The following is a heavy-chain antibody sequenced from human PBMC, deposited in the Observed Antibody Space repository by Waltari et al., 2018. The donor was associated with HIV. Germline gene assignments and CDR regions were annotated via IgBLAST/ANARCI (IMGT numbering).Heavy chain of an antibody. CDR3: TRGHIWGSYRYFDY. J-gene: IGHJ4*02. CDR2: ITRYSANT. D-gene: IGHD3-16*02. CDR1: GYTFLTYP. V-gene: IGHV1-18*01. Sequence: QIRLFQSGHDVRKPGDSVTVSCKTSGYTFLTYPVTWVRQSLGPRPEWMGGITRYSANTNYTRESQGRVTLTTDAAASIAYLQLRDLRVDDTAIYFCTRGHIWGSYRYFDYWGPGTRVTVS.